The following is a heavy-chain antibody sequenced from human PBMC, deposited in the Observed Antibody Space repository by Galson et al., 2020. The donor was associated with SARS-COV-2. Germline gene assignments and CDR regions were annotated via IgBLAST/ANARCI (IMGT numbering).Heavy chain of an antibody. V-gene: IGHV3-23*01. D-gene: IGHD6-19*01. Sequence: ESLKISCAASGFTFSNYAMAWVRQAPGKGLEWVSLLNNRGDDTYYADSMKGRFTISRDNSKNILYLQMNNLRPDDTAVYYCAKEGGTGWATDYFQHWGQGILVTVSS. CDR3: AKEGGTGWATDYFQH. CDR1: GFTFSNYA. CDR2: LNNRGDDT. J-gene: IGHJ1*01.